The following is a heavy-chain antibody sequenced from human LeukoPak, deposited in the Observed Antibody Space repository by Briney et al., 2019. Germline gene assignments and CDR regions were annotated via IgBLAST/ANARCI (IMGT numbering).Heavy chain of an antibody. CDR1: GFTFSNYG. CDR3: AKDLDYYDSSGPSFDY. D-gene: IGHD3-22*01. J-gene: IGHJ4*02. Sequence: PGGSLRLSCEASGFTFSNYGMSWVRQAPGKGLEWVSSISSGSSYIYYADSVKGRFTISRDNSKNTLYLQMNSLRAEDTAVYYCAKDLDYYDSSGPSFDYWGQGTLVTVSS. CDR2: ISSGSSYI. V-gene: IGHV3-21*04.